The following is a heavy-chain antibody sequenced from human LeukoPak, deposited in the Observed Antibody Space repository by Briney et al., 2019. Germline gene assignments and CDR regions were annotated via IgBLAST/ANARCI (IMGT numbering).Heavy chain of an antibody. D-gene: IGHD3-3*01. CDR2: ITPYNGNT. Sequence: ASVKVPCKASGYTFTSYGISWVRQAPGQGLEWMGWITPYNGNTNSAQKLHDRVTMTTDTSTATAYMELRSLRSDDTAIYYCARSAYYTGEDSWGQGTLVTVSS. CDR1: GYTFTSYG. CDR3: ARSAYYTGEDS. J-gene: IGHJ4*02. V-gene: IGHV1-18*01.